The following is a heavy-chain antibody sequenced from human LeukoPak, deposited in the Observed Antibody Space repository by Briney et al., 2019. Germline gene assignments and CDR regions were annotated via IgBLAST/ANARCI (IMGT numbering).Heavy chain of an antibody. J-gene: IGHJ3*02. D-gene: IGHD1-26*01. CDR1: GFTFSSYA. Sequence: PGGSLKLSCAASGFTFSSYAMHWVRQAPGKGLEWVAVISYDGGNKYYADSVKGRFTISRDNSKNTLYLQMNSLRAEDTAVYYCARDWRIDGSYKAFDIWGQGTMVTVSS. CDR3: ARDWRIDGSYKAFDI. V-gene: IGHV3-30-3*01. CDR2: ISYDGGNK.